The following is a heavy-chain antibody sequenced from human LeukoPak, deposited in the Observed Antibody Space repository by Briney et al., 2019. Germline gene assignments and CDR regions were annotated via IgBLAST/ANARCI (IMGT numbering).Heavy chain of an antibody. CDR2: IYYSGST. J-gene: IGHJ4*02. CDR3: ARQSDYCSSTSCYKFFDY. D-gene: IGHD2-2*02. Sequence: SETLSLTCTVSGDSISSSSYYWGWIRQPPGKGLEWIGSIYYSGSTYYNPSLKSRVTISVDTSKNQFSLKLSSVTAADTAVYYCARQSDYCSSTSCYKFFDYWGQGTLVTVSS. V-gene: IGHV4-39*01. CDR1: GDSISSSSYY.